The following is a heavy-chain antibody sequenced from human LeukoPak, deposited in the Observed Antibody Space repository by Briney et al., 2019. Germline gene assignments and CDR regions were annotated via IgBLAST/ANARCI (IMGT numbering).Heavy chain of an antibody. V-gene: IGHV4-39*07. CDR2: IYYSGST. Sequence: SETLSLTCTVSGGSISSSSYYWGWIRQPPGKGLEWIGSIYYSGSTYYNPSLKSRVTISVDTSKNQFSLKLSSVTAADTAVYYCARATEYYYDSRSYYRMYYFDYWGQGALVTVSS. D-gene: IGHD3-22*01. CDR1: GGSISSSSYY. CDR3: ARATEYYYDSRSYYRMYYFDY. J-gene: IGHJ4*02.